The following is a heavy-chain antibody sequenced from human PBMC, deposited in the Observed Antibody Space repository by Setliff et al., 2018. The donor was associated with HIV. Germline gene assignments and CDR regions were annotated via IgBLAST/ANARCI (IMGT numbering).Heavy chain of an antibody. CDR2: INSDGSST. V-gene: IGHV3-74*01. D-gene: IGHD3-10*02. Sequence: GGSLRLSCAASGFTFSSYWMYWVRQAPGKGLVWVSRINSDGSSTSYADSVKGRFTISRDNAKNSLYLQMNSLRAEDTAMYYCARDKGPPPVVHLDYWGQGTLVTVSS. CDR1: GFTFSSYW. CDR3: ARDKGPPPVVHLDY. J-gene: IGHJ4*02.